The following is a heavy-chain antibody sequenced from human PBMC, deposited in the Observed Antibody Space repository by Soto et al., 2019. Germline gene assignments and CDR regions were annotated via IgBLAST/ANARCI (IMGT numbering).Heavy chain of an antibody. CDR2: IYWDEAK. Sequence: QITLKESGPTLVKPTQTLTLTCTFSGFSLSTRGVAVGWFRQPPGKALEWLALIYWDEAKWYSPSLKSRPTIPDNTSKNQVVLTMTTMDPVDTAPYSCAHRPRGYAYYFDYWGQGTLVTVSS. D-gene: IGHD5-12*01. J-gene: IGHJ4*02. CDR3: AHRPRGYAYYFDY. CDR1: GFSLSTRGVA. V-gene: IGHV2-5*02.